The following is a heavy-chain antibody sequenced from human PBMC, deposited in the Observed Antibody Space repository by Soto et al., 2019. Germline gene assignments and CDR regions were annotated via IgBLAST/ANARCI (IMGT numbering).Heavy chain of an antibody. V-gene: IGHV3-33*01. Sequence: GGSLRLSCAASGFTFSSYGMHWVRQAPGKGLEWVAVIWYDGSNKYYADSVKGRFTISRDNSKNTLYLQMNSLRAEDTAVYYCARDSSPRGNNWFDPWGQGTLVTVSS. J-gene: IGHJ5*02. CDR1: GFTFSSYG. D-gene: IGHD6-13*01. CDR2: IWYDGSNK. CDR3: ARDSSPRGNNWFDP.